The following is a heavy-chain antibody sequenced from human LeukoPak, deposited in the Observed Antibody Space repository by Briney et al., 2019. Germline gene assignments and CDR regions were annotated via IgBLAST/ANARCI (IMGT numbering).Heavy chain of an antibody. CDR2: INDRGDDT. CDR3: ARDSGLNYYDTVNAFDI. D-gene: IGHD3-22*01. CDR1: GFTFSSYP. J-gene: IGHJ3*02. Sequence: PGGSLRLSCSASGFTFSSYPMHWVRQAPGEGLEYVSAINDRGDDTYYADSVKGRFTISRDNSKNSLYLQMSSLRAEDTAVYYCARDSGLNYYDTVNAFDIWGQGTMVTVSS. V-gene: IGHV3-64D*09.